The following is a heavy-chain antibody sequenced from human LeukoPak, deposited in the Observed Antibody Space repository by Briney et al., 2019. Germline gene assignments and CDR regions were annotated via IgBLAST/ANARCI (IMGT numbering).Heavy chain of an antibody. J-gene: IGHJ2*01. Sequence: SETLSLTCTVSGGSISGYIWSWIRQPPGEGLEWIAYIYDNGNTNYNPSLKSRVTIALDTSKNQFSLRLNSVTAADTAVYYCVRLSVVSPHRYFDLWGRGTLVTVSS. D-gene: IGHD4-23*01. CDR2: IYDNGNT. CDR3: VRLSVVSPHRYFDL. CDR1: GGSISGYI. V-gene: IGHV4-59*08.